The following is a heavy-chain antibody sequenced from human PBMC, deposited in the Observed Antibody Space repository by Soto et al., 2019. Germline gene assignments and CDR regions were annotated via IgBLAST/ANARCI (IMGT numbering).Heavy chain of an antibody. CDR1: GYAFSSND. D-gene: IGHD4-4*01. CDR2: MNPNSGNT. CDR3: ARSHSNYDYYYCGMDV. J-gene: IGHJ6*02. V-gene: IGHV1-8*02. Sequence: ASVKVSCKASGYAFSSNDINWVRQATGQGLEWMGWMNPNSGNTGYAQKFQGRVTMTRNTSISTAYMELSSLRSEDTAVYYCARSHSNYDYYYCGMDVWGQGTTVTVSS.